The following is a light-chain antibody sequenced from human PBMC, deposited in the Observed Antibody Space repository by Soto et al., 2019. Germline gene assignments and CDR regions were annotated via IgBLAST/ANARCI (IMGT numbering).Light chain of an antibody. Sequence: IQLTQSPSSLSASVGDRVTITCRASQGISSYLAWYQQKPGKAPKLLIYAASTLQSGVPSRFSGSGSGTDFTLTISSLQPEDFVTYYCQQLDSYPRTFGGGTKVDIK. CDR1: QGISSY. J-gene: IGKJ4*01. CDR3: QQLDSYPRT. V-gene: IGKV1-9*01. CDR2: AAS.